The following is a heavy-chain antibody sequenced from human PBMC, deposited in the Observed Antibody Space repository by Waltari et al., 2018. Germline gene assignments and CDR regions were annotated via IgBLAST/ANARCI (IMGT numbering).Heavy chain of an antibody. CDR1: GLTFRTYA. Sequence: EVQLLESGGGLVQPGGSLRLSCAASGLTFRTYAMGWVRQAPGKGLEWVAALSGSGYKTYYTGSVKGRFTISRDNSRNTLYLQMDSLRPDDTAVYFCGKDTGDYSFDCWGQGTLVTVSS. D-gene: IGHD4-17*01. CDR2: LSGSGYKT. CDR3: GKDTGDYSFDC. V-gene: IGHV3-23*01. J-gene: IGHJ4*02.